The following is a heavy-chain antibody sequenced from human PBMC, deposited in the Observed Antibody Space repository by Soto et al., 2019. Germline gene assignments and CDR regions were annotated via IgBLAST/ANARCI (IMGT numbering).Heavy chain of an antibody. Sequence: QAQLVQSGPEVKKPGASVKVSCKASGYTFTSYGISWVRQAPGQGLEWMGWISAYNGYTNYAQKLQGRVTMTTDTSTNTAYMELRSLRSDDTAVYYCAKDFPLYSSSSYDWFDTWGQGTLVTVSS. V-gene: IGHV1-18*01. CDR1: GYTFTSYG. J-gene: IGHJ5*02. D-gene: IGHD6-6*01. CDR2: ISAYNGYT. CDR3: AKDFPLYSSSSYDWFDT.